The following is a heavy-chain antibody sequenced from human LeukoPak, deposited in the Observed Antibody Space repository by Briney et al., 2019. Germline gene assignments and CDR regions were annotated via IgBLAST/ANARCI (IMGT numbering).Heavy chain of an antibody. J-gene: IGHJ4*02. CDR2: ISSSSSYI. CDR1: GFTFSDYY. Sequence: PGGSLRLSCAASGFTFSDYYLSWICQAPGKGLEWVSSISSSSSYIYYADSVKGRFTISRDNAKNSLYLQMNSLRAEDTAVYYCARDAIAVAGKLDYWGQGTLVTVSS. D-gene: IGHD6-19*01. V-gene: IGHV3-11*06. CDR3: ARDAIAVAGKLDY.